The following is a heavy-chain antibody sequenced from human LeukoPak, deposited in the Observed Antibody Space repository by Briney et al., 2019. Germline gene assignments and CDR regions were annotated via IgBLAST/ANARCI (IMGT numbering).Heavy chain of an antibody. V-gene: IGHV3-48*03. CDR1: RFTSSSYE. CDR3: ARVTGSYYPPVY. CDR2: ISRGGIST. D-gene: IGHD1-26*01. Sequence: PGGSLRPSCAASRFTSSSYEMTWVRQAPGKGLEWVSYISRGGISTYYADSVKGRFTISRDNSKSTLYPQMNSLRADDTAVYYCARVTGSYYPPVYWGQGTLVSVSS. J-gene: IGHJ4*02.